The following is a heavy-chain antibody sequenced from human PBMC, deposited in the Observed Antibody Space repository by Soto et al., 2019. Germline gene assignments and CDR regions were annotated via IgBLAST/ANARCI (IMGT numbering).Heavy chain of an antibody. V-gene: IGHV6-1*01. CDR1: GDSVSNIDAV. D-gene: IGHD2-2*01. CDR3: ARDQVPAALLGWFDP. Sequence: SQTLSLTCAISGDSVSNIDAVWNWIRQSPSRGLEWLGRTYYRSRWHNEYALSVKSRMTINPDTSRNQFSLQLSSVTPEDTAVYYCARDQVPAALLGWFDPWGQGTLVTVSS. J-gene: IGHJ5*02. CDR2: TYYRSRWHN.